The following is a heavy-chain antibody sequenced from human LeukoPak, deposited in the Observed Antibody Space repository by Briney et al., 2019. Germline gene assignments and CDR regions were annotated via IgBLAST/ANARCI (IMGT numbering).Heavy chain of an antibody. V-gene: IGHV1-2*02. CDR1: GYTFTGYY. D-gene: IGHD3-22*01. CDR2: INPNSGGT. CDR3: ARGSTARYYYDSSGYYRGAVDY. J-gene: IGHJ4*02. Sequence: ASVKVSCKASGYTFTGYYMHWVRRAPGQGLEWMGWINPNSGGTNYAQKFQGRVTMTRDTSISTAYMELSRLRSDDTAVYYCARGSTARYYYDSSGYYRGAVDYWGQGTLVTVSS.